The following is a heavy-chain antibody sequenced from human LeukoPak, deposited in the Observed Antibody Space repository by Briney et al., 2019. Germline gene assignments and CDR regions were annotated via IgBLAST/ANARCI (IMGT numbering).Heavy chain of an antibody. CDR3: ARLRRSRLAEFDY. CDR1: GYSISGGYY. CDR2: ISHSGST. D-gene: IGHD3-3*02. Sequence: SETLSLTCTVSGYSISGGYYWGWIRQPPGKGLKWIGSISHSGSTYYNPSLKSRVAISVDTSKNQFSLKLSSLTAADTAVYYCARLRRSRLAEFDYWGQGTLVTVSS. J-gene: IGHJ4*02. V-gene: IGHV4-38-2*02.